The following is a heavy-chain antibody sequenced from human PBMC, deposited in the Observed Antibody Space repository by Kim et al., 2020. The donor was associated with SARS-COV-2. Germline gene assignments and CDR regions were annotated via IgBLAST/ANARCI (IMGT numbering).Heavy chain of an antibody. CDR1: RFTFSNFA. J-gene: IGHJ2*01. D-gene: IGHD2-15*01. V-gene: IGHV3-23*01. CDR2: FFESGSGT. CDR3: AKHLHVTSGTCSWYFEV. Sequence: GGSLRLSCAPSRFTFSNFAMSWVRQAPGKGLEWVSRFFESGSGTYYADSMKGRFTITRDNSKNMVYLQMNNLSAEDTAVYYCAKHLHVTSGTCSWYFEVWGHGTTVAVSS.